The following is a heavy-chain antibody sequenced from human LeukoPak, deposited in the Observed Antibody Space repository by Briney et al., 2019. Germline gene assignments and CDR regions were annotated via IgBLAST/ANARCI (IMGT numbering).Heavy chain of an antibody. J-gene: IGHJ4*02. CDR2: ISSNGGST. D-gene: IGHD6-19*01. Sequence: GGSLRLSCAASGFTFSSYAMHWVRQAPGKGLEYVSAISSNGGSTYYASSVKGSFTISRDNSKNTLYLQMGSLRAEDMAVYYCARDWTVAVAGTDYWGQGTLVTVSS. CDR1: GFTFSSYA. CDR3: ARDWTVAVAGTDY. V-gene: IGHV3-64*01.